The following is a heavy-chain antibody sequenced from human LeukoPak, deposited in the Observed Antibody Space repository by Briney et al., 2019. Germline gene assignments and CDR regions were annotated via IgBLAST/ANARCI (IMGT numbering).Heavy chain of an antibody. J-gene: IGHJ4*02. CDR1: GFTFSSYA. D-gene: IGHD2-15*01. CDR2: ISGSGSNT. CDR3: AKTWVMVAATPNFDY. Sequence: GASLRLSCAASGFTFSSYAMSWVRQAPGKGLEWVSTISGSGSNTYYADSVTGWFTISRDNSKNTLSLQMNSLRAEDTALYYCAKTWVMVAATPNFDYWGQGTQVTVSS. V-gene: IGHV3-23*01.